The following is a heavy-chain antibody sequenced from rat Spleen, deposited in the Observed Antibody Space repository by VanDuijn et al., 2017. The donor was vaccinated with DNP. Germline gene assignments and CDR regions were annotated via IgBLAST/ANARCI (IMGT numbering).Heavy chain of an antibody. CDR1: GFTFSDYY. CDR2: ISPSGGST. CDR3: ARDAFDY. Sequence: EVQLVESGGGLVQPGRSLKLSCAASGFTFSDYYMAWVRQVPTKGLEWVASISPSGGSTYYRDSVKGRFTISRDNAKNTLYLQMNSLRSEDTATYYCARDAFDYWGQGVMVTVSS. J-gene: IGHJ2*01. V-gene: IGHV5-25*01.